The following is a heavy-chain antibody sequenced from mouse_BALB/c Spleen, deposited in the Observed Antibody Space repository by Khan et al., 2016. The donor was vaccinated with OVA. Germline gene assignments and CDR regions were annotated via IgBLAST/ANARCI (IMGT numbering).Heavy chain of an antibody. Sequence: VQLQQSGPGLVKPSQSLSLTCTVTGYSITTDYAWNWIRQFPGNKLEWMGYISYSGNTKSNPSLKSRISINRDTSKNQFFLQLKSVTTEDTARYYCARVYGGDFDYWGQGTTLTVSS. V-gene: IGHV3-2*02. CDR3: ARVYGGDFDY. J-gene: IGHJ2*01. D-gene: IGHD1-1*01. CDR1: GYSITTDYA. CDR2: ISYSGNT.